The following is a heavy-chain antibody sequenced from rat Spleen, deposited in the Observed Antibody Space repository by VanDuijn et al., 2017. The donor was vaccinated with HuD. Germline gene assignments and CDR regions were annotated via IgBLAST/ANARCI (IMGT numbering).Heavy chain of an antibody. D-gene: IGHD1-2*01. Sequence: QVQLKESGPGLVQPSQTLSLTCTVSGFSLTTYHVSWVRQPPGKGLEWMGVIWTGGNTAYNSLLKSRLSISRETSKSQVFLKMNSLQTEDTATYYCTRVGYSSFLRYFDYWGQGVMVTVSS. J-gene: IGHJ2*01. V-gene: IGHV2-43*01. CDR2: IWTGGNT. CDR3: TRVGYSSFLRYFDY. CDR1: GFSLTTYH.